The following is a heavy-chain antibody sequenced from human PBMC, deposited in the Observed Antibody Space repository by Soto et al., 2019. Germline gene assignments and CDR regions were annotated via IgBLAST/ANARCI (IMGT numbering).Heavy chain of an antibody. Sequence: GGSLRLSCAASGFTFSSYAMSWVRQAPGKGLEWVSTISGSGGSTYYADSVKGRLTTSRDNSKNTLYLLMNSLRAEDTALYYCAKDPSGYTDGYYYYYYMDVWGKGTTVTVSS. D-gene: IGHD6-25*01. CDR2: ISGSGGST. J-gene: IGHJ6*03. CDR3: AKDPSGYTDGYYYYYYMDV. V-gene: IGHV3-23*01. CDR1: GFTFSSYA.